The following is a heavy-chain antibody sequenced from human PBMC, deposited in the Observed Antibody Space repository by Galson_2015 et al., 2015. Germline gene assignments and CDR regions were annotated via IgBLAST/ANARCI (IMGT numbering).Heavy chain of an antibody. CDR1: GYSFPNYW. J-gene: IGHJ4*02. D-gene: IGHD4-11*01. CDR2: IYPGNSDT. CDR3: ARHPIYSP. V-gene: IGHV5-51*01. Sequence: QSGAEVKKPGESLQISCQGSGYSFPNYWIGWVRQMPGKGLEWMGIIYPGNSDTRYNPSFQGLVTISADKSISTAYLQWSSLKASDTAMYYCARHPIYSPWGQGTLVTVSS.